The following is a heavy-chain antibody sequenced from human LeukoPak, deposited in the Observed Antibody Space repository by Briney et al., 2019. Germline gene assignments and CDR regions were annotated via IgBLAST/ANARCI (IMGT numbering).Heavy chain of an antibody. V-gene: IGHV3-30*18. Sequence: GGSLRLSCAASGFTFSSYGMHWVRQAPGKGLEWVAVISYDGSNKYYADSVKGRFTISRDNSKNTLYLQMNSLRAEDTAVYYCAKDASGYFDWLLGRRNYYGMDVWGQGTTVTVSS. CDR2: ISYDGSNK. CDR3: AKDASGYFDWLLGRRNYYGMDV. CDR1: GFTFSSYG. J-gene: IGHJ6*02. D-gene: IGHD3-9*01.